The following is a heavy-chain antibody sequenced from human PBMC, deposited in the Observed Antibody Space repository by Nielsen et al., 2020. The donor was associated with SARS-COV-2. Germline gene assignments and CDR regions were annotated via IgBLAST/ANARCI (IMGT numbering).Heavy chain of an antibody. V-gene: IGHV3-48*01. J-gene: IGHJ5*02. CDR3: ARDCGVSCHWFNP. CDR1: GFTFSAYN. Sequence: GESLKISCVASGFTFSAYNMNWVRQAPGKGLEWISYISTGSSTKYYADSEKGRFTISRDNGKNSLYLQLNSLRAEDTAVYYCARDCGVSCHWFNPWGQGTLVTVSS. D-gene: IGHD2-2*01. CDR2: ISTGSSTK.